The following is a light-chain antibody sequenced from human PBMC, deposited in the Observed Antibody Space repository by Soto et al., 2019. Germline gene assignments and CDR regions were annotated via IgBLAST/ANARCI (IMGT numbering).Light chain of an antibody. CDR2: RAS. V-gene: IGKV1-33*01. CDR1: QDISNY. J-gene: IGKJ2*01. Sequence: DIQMTQSPSSLSASVGDRVTITCQATQDISNYLNWYQQKPGKAPKLLIYRASNLETGVPSRFSGSGSGTDFTLPISSLQPEDFATYYCQQYDNLPTYTFGQGTKVDIK. CDR3: QQYDNLPTYT.